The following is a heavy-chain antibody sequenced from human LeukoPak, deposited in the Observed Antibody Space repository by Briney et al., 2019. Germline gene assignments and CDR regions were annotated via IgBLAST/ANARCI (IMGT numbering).Heavy chain of an antibody. Sequence: GGSLRLSCAASGFSFSSYWMSWVRQAPGKGLEWLANIKEDGSEEYYVGSVKGRFIISRDNAKNSLYLQMNTLRVEDTAVYYCVGDPGDYWGQGTLVTVSS. V-gene: IGHV3-7*01. CDR3: VGDPGDY. CDR2: IKEDGSEE. CDR1: GFSFSSYW. J-gene: IGHJ4*02.